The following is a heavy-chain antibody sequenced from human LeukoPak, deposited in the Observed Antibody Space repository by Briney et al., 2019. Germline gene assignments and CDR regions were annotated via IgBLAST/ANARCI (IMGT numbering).Heavy chain of an antibody. D-gene: IGHD3-3*01. CDR1: GYTLTELS. Sequence: ASVKVSCKVSGYTLTELSMHWVRQAPGKGLEWMGGCDPEDGETIYAQKFQGRVTMTEDTSTDTAYMELSSLRSEDTAVYYCATRGALRFLEWLLYYWGQGTLVTVSS. CDR3: ATRGALRFLEWLLYY. V-gene: IGHV1-24*01. CDR2: CDPEDGET. J-gene: IGHJ4*02.